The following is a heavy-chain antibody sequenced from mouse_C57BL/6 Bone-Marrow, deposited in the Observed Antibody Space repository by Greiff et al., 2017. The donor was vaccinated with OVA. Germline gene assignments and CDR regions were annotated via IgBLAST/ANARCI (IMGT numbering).Heavy chain of an antibody. CDR3: AREGAHTLFAY. D-gene: IGHD3-1*01. J-gene: IGHJ3*01. Sequence: EVKLVESGGGLVKPGGSLKLSCAASGFTFSSYAMSWVRQTPEKRLEWVATISDGGSYTYYPDNVKGRFTISRDNAKNNLYLQMSHLKSEDTAMYYSAREGAHTLFAYWGAGTLGSVSA. CDR1: GFTFSSYA. CDR2: ISDGGSYT. V-gene: IGHV5-4*01.